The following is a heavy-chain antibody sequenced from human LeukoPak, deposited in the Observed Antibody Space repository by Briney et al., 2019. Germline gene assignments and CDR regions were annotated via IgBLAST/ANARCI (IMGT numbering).Heavy chain of an antibody. CDR3: ARETSKGDDAFDI. V-gene: IGHV4-34*01. J-gene: IGHJ3*02. CDR1: GGSLSSYT. D-gene: IGHD3-16*01. CDR2: INHSGTT. Sequence: PSGTLSPTWAVHGGSLSSYTWTWIPHPPGKGLEWIGEINHSGTTNYNPSLKSRLTISVDTPKNQFSLKLTSVTAADTAVYYCARETSKGDDAFDIWGQGTMVTVSS.